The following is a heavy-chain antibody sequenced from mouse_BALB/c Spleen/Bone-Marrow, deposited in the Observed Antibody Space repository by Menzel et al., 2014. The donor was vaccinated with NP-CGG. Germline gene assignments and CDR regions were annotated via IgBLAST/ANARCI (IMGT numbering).Heavy chain of an antibody. CDR1: GFDFGRYW. Sequence: VQLKQSGGGLVQPGGSLKLSCAASGFDFGRYWMSWVRQAPGKGLEWIGEINPDSSSINYTPSLKDKFIISRDNAKNTLYLQMRKVRSEDTALYYCARPGDYDAMDYWGQGTSVTVSS. J-gene: IGHJ4*01. V-gene: IGHV4-1*02. CDR2: INPDSSSI. CDR3: ARPGDYDAMDY.